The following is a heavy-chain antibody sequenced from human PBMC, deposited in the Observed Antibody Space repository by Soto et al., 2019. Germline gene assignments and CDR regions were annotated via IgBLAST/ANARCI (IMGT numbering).Heavy chain of an antibody. CDR1: GFIFSNYG. CDR3: AKVFGFDSGYDFLFDY. J-gene: IGHJ4*02. V-gene: IGHV3-30*18. CDR2: TSYDGSKK. Sequence: RGSLRLSCAASGFIFSNYGMHWVRQAPGKGLEWVAVTSYDGSKKYYADSVEGRFTISRDNSKNTLYLQMDSLRAEDTAIYYCAKVFGFDSGYDFLFDYWGQGSLVNVSS. D-gene: IGHD5-12*01.